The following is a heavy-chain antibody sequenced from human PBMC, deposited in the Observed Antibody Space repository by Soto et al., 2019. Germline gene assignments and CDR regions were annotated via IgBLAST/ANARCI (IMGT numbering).Heavy chain of an antibody. V-gene: IGHV4-39*01. CDR1: GGSISSSSYY. J-gene: IGHJ6*03. Sequence: SETLSLTCTVSGGSISSSSYYWGWIRQPPGKGLEWIGSIYYSGSTYYNPSLKSRVTISVDTSKNQFSLKLSSVTAADTAVYYCARANIVVVPAANYYYYYYMDVWGKGTTVTVSS. CDR2: IYYSGST. CDR3: ARANIVVVPAANYYYYYYMDV. D-gene: IGHD2-2*01.